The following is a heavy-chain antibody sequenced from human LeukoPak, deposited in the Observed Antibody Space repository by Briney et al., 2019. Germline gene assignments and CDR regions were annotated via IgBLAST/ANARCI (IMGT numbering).Heavy chain of an antibody. V-gene: IGHV3-23*01. D-gene: IGHD3-22*01. CDR3: AKWTNLNYYDSSGYSPPGAY. CDR2: ISGSGGST. Sequence: GGSLRLSCAASGFTFSSYAMSWVRQAPGKGLEWVSAISGSGGSTYYADSVKGRFTISRDNSKNTLYLQMNSLRAEDTAVYYCAKWTNLNYYDSSGYSPPGAYWGQGTLVTVSS. J-gene: IGHJ4*02. CDR1: GFTFSSYA.